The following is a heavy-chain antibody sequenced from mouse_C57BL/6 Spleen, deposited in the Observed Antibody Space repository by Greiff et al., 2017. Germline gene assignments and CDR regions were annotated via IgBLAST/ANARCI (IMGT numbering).Heavy chain of an antibody. CDR3: ARRSSGYLFAY. CDR2: IYPGDGDT. J-gene: IGHJ3*01. D-gene: IGHD3-2*02. CDR1: GYAFSSSW. Sequence: VKLMESGPELVKPGASVKISCKASGYAFSSSWMNWVKQRPGKGLEWIGRIYPGDGDTNYNGKFKGKATLTADKSTSTAYMQLSSLTSEDSAVYFCARRSSGYLFAYWGQGTLVTVSA. V-gene: IGHV1-82*01.